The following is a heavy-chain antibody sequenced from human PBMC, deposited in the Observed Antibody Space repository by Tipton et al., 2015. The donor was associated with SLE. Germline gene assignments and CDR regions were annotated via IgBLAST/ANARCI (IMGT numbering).Heavy chain of an antibody. Sequence: TLSLTCAVYGGSFSGYYWSWIRQPPGRGLEWIGEINHGGSTNYNPSLKSRVTISVDTSKNQFSLKLSSVTAADTAVYYCARGLGYYYDSSGLPDAFDIWGQGTMVTVSS. CDR1: GGSFSGYY. V-gene: IGHV4-34*09. J-gene: IGHJ3*02. CDR3: ARGLGYYYDSSGLPDAFDI. D-gene: IGHD3-22*01. CDR2: INHGGST.